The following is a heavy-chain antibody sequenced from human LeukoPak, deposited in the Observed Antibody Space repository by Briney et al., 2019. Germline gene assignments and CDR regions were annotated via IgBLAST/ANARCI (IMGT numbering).Heavy chain of an antibody. J-gene: IGHJ4*02. V-gene: IGHV3-30*18. CDR1: GFTFSSYG. D-gene: IGHD4-17*01. Sequence: PGGSLGLSCAASGFTFSSYGMHWVRQAPGKGLEWVAVISYDGSNKYYADSVKGRFTISRDNSKNTLYLQMNSLRAEDTAVYYCAKGNDQDDYGDYVGYWGQGTLVTVSS. CDR2: ISYDGSNK. CDR3: AKGNDQDDYGDYVGY.